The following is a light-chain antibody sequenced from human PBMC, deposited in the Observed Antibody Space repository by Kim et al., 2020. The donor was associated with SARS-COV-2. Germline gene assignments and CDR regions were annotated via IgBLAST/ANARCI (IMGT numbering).Light chain of an antibody. J-gene: IGLJ3*02. CDR1: SLRSYY. CDR3: NSRDSSGNHWV. V-gene: IGLV3-19*01. CDR2: AKN. Sequence: SSELTQDPAVSVALGPTVRITCQGDSLRSYYASWYQQKPGQAPLLVIYAKNNRPSGIPDRFSGSSSGNTASLTITGAQAEDEADYYCNSRDSSGNHWVFGGGTQLTVL.